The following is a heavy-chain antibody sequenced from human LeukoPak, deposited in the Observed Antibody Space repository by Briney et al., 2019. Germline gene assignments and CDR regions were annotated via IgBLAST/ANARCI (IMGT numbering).Heavy chain of an antibody. J-gene: IGHJ4*02. CDR1: GGSFSGYY. D-gene: IGHD3-9*01. V-gene: IGHV4-34*01. CDR2: IYYSGST. Sequence: SETLSLTCAVYGGSFSGYYWSWIRQPPGKGLEWIGSIYYSGSTYYNPSLKSRVTISVDTSKNQFSLKLSSVTAADTAVYYCARHTYDILTGYSSFDYWGQGTLVTVSS. CDR3: ARHTYDILTGYSSFDY.